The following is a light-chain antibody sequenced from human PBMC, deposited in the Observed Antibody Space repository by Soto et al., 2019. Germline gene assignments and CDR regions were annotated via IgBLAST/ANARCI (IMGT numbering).Light chain of an antibody. CDR2: DVT. V-gene: IGLV2-14*03. Sequence: QSALTQPASVSGSPGQSITISCTGSSSDVGGYNYVSWYQQHPDKAPKHLIYDVTDRPSGVSDRFSGSKFGNTASLTISDLLAEDEADYYCSSFTRSGTVVFGGGTKVTVL. CDR3: SSFTRSGTVV. J-gene: IGLJ3*02. CDR1: SSDVGGYNY.